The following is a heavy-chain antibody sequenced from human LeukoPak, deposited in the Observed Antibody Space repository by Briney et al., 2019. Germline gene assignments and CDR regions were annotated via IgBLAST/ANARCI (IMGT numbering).Heavy chain of an antibody. CDR1: GGSISSYY. D-gene: IGHD2-2*02. V-gene: IGHV4-59*01. CDR3: ARGRDCSSTSCYSGYYYYGMDV. Sequence: SETLSLTCTVSGGSISSYYGSWIRQPPGKGLEWIGYIYYSGSTNYNPSLKSRVTISVDTSKNQFSLKLSSVTAADTAVYYCARGRDCSSTSCYSGYYYYGMDVWGQGTTVTVSS. J-gene: IGHJ6*02. CDR2: IYYSGST.